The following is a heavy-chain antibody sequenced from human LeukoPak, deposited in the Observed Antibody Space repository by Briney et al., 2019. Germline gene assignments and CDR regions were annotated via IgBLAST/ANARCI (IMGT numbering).Heavy chain of an antibody. Sequence: SETLSLTCTVSGGSVTTGRYYWSWIRQSPGEGLEWIGYISYRGTTNYNPSLKSRITISVDTSKNQFSLKVISVTAADTSVYYCVREHDWGDFDYWGQGTLVTVSS. CDR2: ISYRGTT. CDR3: VREHDWGDFDY. D-gene: IGHD3-9*01. CDR1: GGSVTTGRYY. V-gene: IGHV4-61*01. J-gene: IGHJ4*02.